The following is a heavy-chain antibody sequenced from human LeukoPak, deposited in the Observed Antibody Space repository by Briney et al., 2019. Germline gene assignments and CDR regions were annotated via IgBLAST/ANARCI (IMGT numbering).Heavy chain of an antibody. J-gene: IGHJ5*02. D-gene: IGHD3-9*01. V-gene: IGHV5-51*01. CDR2: ILPGNSDT. CDR1: GYSFSNYW. Sequence: GESLNVSCKGSGYSFSNYWIGWVRQMPGKGLEWVGIILPGNSDTRYSPSFQGQVTMSADKSISTAYLQWSSLKAADTAMYYCARQYYDILTDPNYFDPWGQGTLVSVSS. CDR3: ARQYYDILTDPNYFDP.